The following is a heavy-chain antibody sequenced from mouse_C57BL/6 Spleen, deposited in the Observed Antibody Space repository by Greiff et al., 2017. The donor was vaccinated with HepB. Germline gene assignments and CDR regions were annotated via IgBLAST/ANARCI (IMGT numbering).Heavy chain of an antibody. CDR3: ARQEYSNDAWFAY. CDR1: GFTFSDYG. J-gene: IGHJ3*01. CDR2: ISNLAYSI. V-gene: IGHV5-15*01. D-gene: IGHD2-12*01. Sequence: EVNLVESGGGLVQPGGSLKLSCAASGFTFSDYGMAWVRQAPRKGPEWVAFISNLAYSIYYADTVTGRFTISRENAKNTLYLEMSSLRSEDTAMYYCARQEYSNDAWFAYWGQGTLVTVSA.